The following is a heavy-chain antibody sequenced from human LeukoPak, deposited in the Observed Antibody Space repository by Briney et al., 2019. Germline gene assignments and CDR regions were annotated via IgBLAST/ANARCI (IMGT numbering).Heavy chain of an antibody. CDR3: ARAPLWDYDSSGYYYFDY. J-gene: IGHJ4*02. CDR2: IYYSGST. Sequence: SETLSLTCTVSGGSISSYYWSWIRQPPGKGLEWIGYIYYSGSTNYNPSLKSRVTISVDTSKNHFSLKLNSVTAADTAVYYCARAPLWDYDSSGYYYFDYWGQGTLVTVSS. D-gene: IGHD3-22*01. CDR1: GGSISSYY. V-gene: IGHV4-59*08.